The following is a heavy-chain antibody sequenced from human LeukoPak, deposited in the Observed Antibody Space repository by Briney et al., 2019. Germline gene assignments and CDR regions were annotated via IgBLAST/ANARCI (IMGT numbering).Heavy chain of an antibody. D-gene: IGHD6-13*01. CDR1: GGSISSASYY. CDR3: ARGNSSSWPLDY. J-gene: IGHJ4*02. CDR2: IHTSGNT. Sequence: PSETLSLTCTVSGGSISSASYYWSWIRQPAGKGLEWIGRIHTSGNTNYNPPFKSRVTLSVDTSKNQFSLTLSSVTAADTAVYYCARGNSSSWPLDYWGQGTLVTVSS. V-gene: IGHV4-61*02.